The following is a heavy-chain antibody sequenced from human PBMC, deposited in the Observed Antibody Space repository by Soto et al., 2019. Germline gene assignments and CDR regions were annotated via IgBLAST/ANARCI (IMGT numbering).Heavy chain of an antibody. CDR2: IYHSGST. CDR1: GGSISSSNW. CDR3: ARDEGLRGAAYGGNSHLGY. J-gene: IGHJ4*02. Sequence: QVQLQESGPGLVKPSGTLSLTCAVSGGSISSSNWWSWVRQPPGKGLEWIGEIYHSGSTNYNPSLTSRVTISVDKSKTHFSLKLSSVTAADTAVYYCARDEGLRGAAYGGNSHLGYWGQGTLVTVSS. D-gene: IGHD4-17*01. V-gene: IGHV4-4*02.